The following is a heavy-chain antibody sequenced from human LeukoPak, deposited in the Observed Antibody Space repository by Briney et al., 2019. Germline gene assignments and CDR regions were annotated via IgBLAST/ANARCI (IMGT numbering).Heavy chain of an antibody. Sequence: SETLSLTCTVSGGSISSYYWSWIRQPPGKGLEWIGEINHSGSTNYNPSLKSRVTISVDTSKNQFSLKVTSLTAADTAVYYCARPTPYSSGLGGAFDIWGQGTMVTVSS. J-gene: IGHJ3*02. CDR3: ARPTPYSSGLGGAFDI. CDR1: GGSISSYY. D-gene: IGHD6-19*01. V-gene: IGHV4-34*01. CDR2: INHSGST.